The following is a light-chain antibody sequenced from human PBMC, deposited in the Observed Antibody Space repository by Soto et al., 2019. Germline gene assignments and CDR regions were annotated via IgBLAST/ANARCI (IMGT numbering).Light chain of an antibody. CDR2: DVS. J-gene: IGLJ1*01. V-gene: IGLV2-14*01. CDR1: SSDVGGYNY. CDR3: CSYTTSNTRQIV. Sequence: QSALTQPASVSGSPGQSITISCTGTSSDVGGYNYVSWYQQHPGKAPKLLIYDVSNRPSGVSNRFSGSKSGNTAPLTISGLQAEDEADYYCCSYTTSNTRQIVFGTGTKLTVL.